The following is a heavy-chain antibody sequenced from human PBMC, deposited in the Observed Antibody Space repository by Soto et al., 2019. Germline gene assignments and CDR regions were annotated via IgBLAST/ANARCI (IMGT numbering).Heavy chain of an antibody. CDR2: ISSSSSYI. Sequence: PGGSLRLSCAASGFTFSTYSMNWVRQAPGKGLEWVSAISSSSSYIYYADSVKGRFTISRDNAKNSLYLQMNSLRAEDTGVYYCARDSGRDGYNLGLSGHWGQGTLVTVPQ. CDR3: ARDSGRDGYNLGLSGH. V-gene: IGHV3-21*01. J-gene: IGHJ4*02. CDR1: GFTFSTYS. D-gene: IGHD5-12*01.